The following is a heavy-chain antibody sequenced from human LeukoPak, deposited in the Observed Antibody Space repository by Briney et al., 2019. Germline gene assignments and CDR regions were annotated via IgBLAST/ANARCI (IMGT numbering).Heavy chain of an antibody. Sequence: GGSLRLSCAASGFTFSDFYMSWIRQAPGKGLESISYISGSSSNTNYVDSVKGRFTISRDNAKNSLYLQMNSLRAEDTAVYYCATWCSSTSCYFRDVDYWGQGTLVTVSS. CDR1: GFTFSDFY. CDR3: ATWCSSTSCYFRDVDY. V-gene: IGHV3-11*06. D-gene: IGHD2-2*01. J-gene: IGHJ4*02. CDR2: ISGSSSNT.